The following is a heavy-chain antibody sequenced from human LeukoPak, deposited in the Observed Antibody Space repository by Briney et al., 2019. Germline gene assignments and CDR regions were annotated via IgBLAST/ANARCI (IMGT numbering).Heavy chain of an antibody. Sequence: GGSLRLSCAASGFTFSSYAMHWVRQAPGKGLEWVAVISYDGSNKYYADSVKGRFTISRDNSKNTLYLQMNSLRAEDTAVYYCARDPGGWNDAFDIWGQGTMVTVSS. CDR2: ISYDGSNK. CDR1: GFTFSSYA. D-gene: IGHD1-1*01. CDR3: ARDPGGWNDAFDI. V-gene: IGHV3-30-3*01. J-gene: IGHJ3*02.